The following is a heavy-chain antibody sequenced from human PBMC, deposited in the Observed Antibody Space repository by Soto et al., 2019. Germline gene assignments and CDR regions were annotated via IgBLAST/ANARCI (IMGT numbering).Heavy chain of an antibody. J-gene: IGHJ4*02. Sequence: GSLRLSCVGSGFTFSSYAMSWVRQAPGKGLEWVSAISRGGDVTYYSDSVKGRFTISRDNSKNTLLLQMDSLRAEDTALYYCTKHMIALATASIYWGQGALVTVSS. D-gene: IGHD3-16*01. CDR2: ISRGGDVT. CDR3: TKHMIALATASIY. CDR1: GFTFSSYA. V-gene: IGHV3-23*01.